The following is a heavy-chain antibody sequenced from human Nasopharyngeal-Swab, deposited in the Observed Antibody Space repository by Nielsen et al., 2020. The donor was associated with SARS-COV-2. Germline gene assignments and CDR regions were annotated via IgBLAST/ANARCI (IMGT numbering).Heavy chain of an antibody. Sequence: SDTLSLTCAVSGGSISSSNWWSWVRQPPGKELEWIGEIYHSGSTNYNPSLKSRVTISVDKSKNQFSLKLSSVTAADTAVYYCARVGGIAVAGTGGYFDLWGRGTLVTVSS. D-gene: IGHD6-19*01. CDR3: ARVGGIAVAGTGGYFDL. V-gene: IGHV4-4*02. CDR2: IYHSGST. J-gene: IGHJ2*01. CDR1: GGSISSSNW.